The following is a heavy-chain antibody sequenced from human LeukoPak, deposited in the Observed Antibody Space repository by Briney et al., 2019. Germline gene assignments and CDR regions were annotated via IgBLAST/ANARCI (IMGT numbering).Heavy chain of an antibody. Sequence: PGGSLRLSCAASGFTFSSYWMSWVRQAPGKGLEWVGFIRSKAYGGTTEYAASVKGRFTISRDDSKSIAYLQMNSLKTEDTAVYYCAKFREIVVGLGGAFDIWGQGTMVTVSS. CDR2: IRSKAYGGTT. J-gene: IGHJ3*02. D-gene: IGHD3-22*01. CDR3: AKFREIVVGLGGAFDI. CDR1: GFTFSSYW. V-gene: IGHV3-49*04.